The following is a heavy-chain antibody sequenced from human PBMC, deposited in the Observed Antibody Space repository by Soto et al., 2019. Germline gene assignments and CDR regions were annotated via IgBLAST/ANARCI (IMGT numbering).Heavy chain of an antibody. CDR2: TYYRSKWYD. Sequence: SQTLLLNCAISGDSVSSNTVDWNWIRQSPSRGLEWLGRTYYRSKWYDDYAESVKSRITINPDTSKNQFSLHLSSVPPDDPAVYYCVRLIGNSWLDSWGQGNPVTVSS. CDR1: GDSVSSNTVD. J-gene: IGHJ5*01. V-gene: IGHV6-1*01. CDR3: VRLIGNSWLDS. D-gene: IGHD2-8*01.